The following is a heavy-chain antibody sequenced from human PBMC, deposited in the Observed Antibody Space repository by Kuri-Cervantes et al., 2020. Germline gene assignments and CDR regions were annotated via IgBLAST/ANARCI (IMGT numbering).Heavy chain of an antibody. D-gene: IGHD2-2*01. CDR3: ARRGHCSSTSWVLCPIEI. V-gene: IGHV1-2*02. Sequence: ASVKVSCKASGGTLSSYAITWVRQAPGQGLEWMGWINPNSGGTKSAQKFQGRVTMTRDTSISTLYMELTRLRPDDAAVYYCARRGHCSSTSWVLCPIEIWGQGTMVT. CDR1: GGTLSSYA. J-gene: IGHJ3*02. CDR2: INPNSGGT.